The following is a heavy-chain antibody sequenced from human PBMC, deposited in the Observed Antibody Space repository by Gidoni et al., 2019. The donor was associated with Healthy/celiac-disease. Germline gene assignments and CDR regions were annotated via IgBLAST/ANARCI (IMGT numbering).Heavy chain of an antibody. D-gene: IGHD4-4*01. CDR2: ISYDGSNK. CDR3: AKDLTVTPNYGMDV. Sequence: QVQLVESGGGVVQPGRSLRLSCAASGFTFSSYGMHWVRQAPGKGLEWVEVISYDGSNKYYADSVKGRFTISRDNSKNTLYLQMNSLRAEDTAVYYCAKDLTVTPNYGMDVWGQGTTVTVSS. V-gene: IGHV3-30*18. CDR1: GFTFSSYG. J-gene: IGHJ6*02.